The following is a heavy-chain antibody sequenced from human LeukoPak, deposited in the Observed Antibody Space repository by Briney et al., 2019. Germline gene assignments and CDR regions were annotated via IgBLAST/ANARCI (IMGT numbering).Heavy chain of an antibody. CDR2: INPDTGDT. J-gene: IGHJ4*02. V-gene: IGHV1-2*02. D-gene: IGHD3-22*01. CDR3: ARVHLYDSSGYYDY. Sequence: ASVKVSCKASGYTFTGFYVHWMRLAPGQGLEWMGWINPDTGDTNYAQKFQGRVTITADKSTSTAYMELSSLRSEDTAVYYCARVHLYDSSGYYDYWGQGTLVTVSS. CDR1: GYTFTGFY.